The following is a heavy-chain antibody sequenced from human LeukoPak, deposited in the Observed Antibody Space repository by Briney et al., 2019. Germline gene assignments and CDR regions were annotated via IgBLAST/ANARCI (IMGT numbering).Heavy chain of an antibody. Sequence: AGGSLRPSCTASGFSFSGHWMHWARQLPGKGLVWVSRISPTGSTTSYADSAKGRFTVSRDNAKNTLYLQVNNLRAEDTAVYYCARGPNSNWSGLDFWGQGTLLTVSS. CDR1: GFSFSGHW. CDR3: ARGPNSNWSGLDF. J-gene: IGHJ4*02. D-gene: IGHD6-6*01. V-gene: IGHV3-74*01. CDR2: ISPTGSTT.